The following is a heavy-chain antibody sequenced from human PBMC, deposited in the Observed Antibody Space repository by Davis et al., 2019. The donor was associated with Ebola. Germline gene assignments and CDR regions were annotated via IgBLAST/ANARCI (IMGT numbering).Heavy chain of an antibody. CDR3: ARVPYQLHYYYYYMDV. Sequence: GGSLRLSCAASGFSFRSHNMIWVRQAPGKGLEWVSSISNSNKDIYYADSVTGRFTISRDNAKNSLYLQMNSLRADDTAVYYCARVPYQLHYYYYYMDVWGKGTTVTVSS. D-gene: IGHD2-2*01. J-gene: IGHJ6*03. CDR1: GFSFRSHN. V-gene: IGHV3-21*01. CDR2: ISNSNKDI.